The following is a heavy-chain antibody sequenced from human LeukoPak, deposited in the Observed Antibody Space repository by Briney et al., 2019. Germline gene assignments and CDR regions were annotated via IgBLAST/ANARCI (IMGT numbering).Heavy chain of an antibody. CDR3: ARPGGYSSSWYYYYYMDV. CDR1: GFTFSSYA. J-gene: IGHJ6*03. CDR2: ISYDGSNK. Sequence: AGGSLRLSCAASGFTFSSYAMHWVRQAPGKGLEWVAVISYDGSNKYYADSVKGRFTISRDNSKNTLYLQMNSLRAEDTAVYYCARPGGYSSSWYYYYYMDVWGKGTTVTISS. V-gene: IGHV3-30*04. D-gene: IGHD6-13*01.